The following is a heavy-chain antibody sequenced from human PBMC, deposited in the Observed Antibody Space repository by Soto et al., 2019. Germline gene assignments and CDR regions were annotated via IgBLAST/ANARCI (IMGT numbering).Heavy chain of an antibody. CDR2: IIPIFGTA. D-gene: IGHD3-16*01. V-gene: IGHV1-69*12. CDR1: GGTFSSYA. Sequence: QVQLVQSGAEVKKPGSSVKVSCKASGGTFSSYAISWVRQAPGQGLEWMGGIIPIFGTADYAQKFQGRVTHTADDFTRTAYMELSRLRSEDTAVYYCARHLGGNHYYYGMDVWGQGTTVTVSS. CDR3: ARHLGGNHYYYGMDV. J-gene: IGHJ6*02.